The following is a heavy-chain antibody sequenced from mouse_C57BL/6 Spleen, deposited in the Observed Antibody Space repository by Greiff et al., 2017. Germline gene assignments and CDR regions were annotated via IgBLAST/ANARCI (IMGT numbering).Heavy chain of an antibody. J-gene: IGHJ2*01. CDR2: ISDGGSYT. CDR3: ARDRRDSYYFDY. Sequence: DVKLVESGGGLVKPGGSLKLSCAASGFTFSSYAMSWVRQTPEKRLEWVATISDGGSYTYYPDNVKGRFTISRDNAKNNLYLQMSHLKSEDTAMYYGARDRRDSYYFDYWGQGTTLTVSS. V-gene: IGHV5-4*01. CDR1: GFTFSSYA.